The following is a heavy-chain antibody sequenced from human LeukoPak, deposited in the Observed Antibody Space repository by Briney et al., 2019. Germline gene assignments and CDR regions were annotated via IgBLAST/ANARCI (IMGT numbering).Heavy chain of an antibody. CDR2: INPNSGGT. V-gene: IGHV1-2*06. Sequence: ASVKVSCKASGYTFTGYYMHWVRQAPGQGLEWMGRINPNSGGTNYAQKYQGRVTMTRDTSITTAYMELSRLRSDDTAVYYCARPLLPTTYHYDDSSGSGDAFDLWGQGTMVTVSS. D-gene: IGHD3-22*01. J-gene: IGHJ3*01. CDR3: ARPLLPTTYHYDDSSGSGDAFDL. CDR1: GYTFTGYY.